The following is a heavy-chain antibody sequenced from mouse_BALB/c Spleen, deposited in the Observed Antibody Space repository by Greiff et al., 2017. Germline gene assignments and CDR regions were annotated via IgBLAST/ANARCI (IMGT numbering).Heavy chain of an antibody. CDR1: GFNIKDTY. CDR2: IDPADGNT. CDR3: ARWLLRGNWYFDV. J-gene: IGHJ1*01. V-gene: IGHV14-3*02. Sequence: EVQLQQSGAELVKPGASVKLSCTASGFNIKDTYMHWVKQRPEHGLEWIGRIDPADGNTKYDPKFQGKATTTADTSSNTAYLQLSSLTSEDTAVYYCARWLLRGNWYFDVWGAGTTVTVSS. D-gene: IGHD2-3*01.